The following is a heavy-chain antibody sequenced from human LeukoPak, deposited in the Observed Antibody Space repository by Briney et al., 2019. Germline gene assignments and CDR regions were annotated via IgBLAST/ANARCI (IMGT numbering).Heavy chain of an antibody. D-gene: IGHD1-14*01. CDR1: GFTFSQFA. J-gene: IGHJ4*02. CDR3: ARGAWSENPFDY. Sequence: PGGSLRLSCAASGFTFSQFAVHWVRQAPGKGLEWVADISHDGRNTYYADSVKGRFTISRDNSKNTLYLQMNSLRTEDTAVYYCARGAWSENPFDYWGQGTLVTVSS. V-gene: IGHV3-30*04. CDR2: ISHDGRNT.